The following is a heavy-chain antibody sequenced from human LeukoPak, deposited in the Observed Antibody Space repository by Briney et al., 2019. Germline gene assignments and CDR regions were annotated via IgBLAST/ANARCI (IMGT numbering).Heavy chain of an antibody. CDR1: GFTFSSYA. J-gene: IGHJ6*03. D-gene: IGHD3-10*01. CDR3: ARGFYGSGSYSPPYYYMDV. Sequence: GGSLRLSCAASGFTFSSYAMSWVRQAPGKGLEWVSAISGSGFSTYYADSVKGRFTISRDNSKNTLYLQINSLRAEDTAVYYCARGFYGSGSYSPPYYYMDVWGKGTTVTISS. V-gene: IGHV3-23*01. CDR2: ISGSGFST.